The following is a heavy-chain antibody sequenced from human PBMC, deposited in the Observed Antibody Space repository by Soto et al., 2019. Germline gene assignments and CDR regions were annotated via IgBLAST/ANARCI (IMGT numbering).Heavy chain of an antibody. CDR2: INAGNGNT. D-gene: IGHD3-22*01. CDR1: GYTFTSYA. J-gene: IGHJ4*02. V-gene: IGHV1-3*01. CDR3: ARAEYYYDSSGWPPFDY. Sequence: ASVKVSCKASGYTFTSYAMHWVRQAPGQRLEWMGWINAGNGNTKYSQKFQGRVTITRDTSASTAYMELSSLRSEDTAVYYCARAEYYYDSSGWPPFDYWRQGTLVTVSS.